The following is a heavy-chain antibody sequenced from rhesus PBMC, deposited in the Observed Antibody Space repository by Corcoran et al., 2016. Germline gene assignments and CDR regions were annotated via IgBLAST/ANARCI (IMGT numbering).Heavy chain of an antibody. CDR1: GFSLSTSGMC. D-gene: IGHD4-29*01. V-gene: IGHV2-1*01. J-gene: IGHJ4*01. Sequence: QVTLKESGPALVKSTQTLTLTCTFSGFSLSTSGMCVGWIRQPPGKTLEWLAHIYWDDDKRYSASLKSRLTISKDTSKNQVVLTMTNMDPVDTATYYCARRRSSDSDFDYWGQGVLVTVSS. CDR2: IYWDDDK. CDR3: ARRRSSDSDFDY.